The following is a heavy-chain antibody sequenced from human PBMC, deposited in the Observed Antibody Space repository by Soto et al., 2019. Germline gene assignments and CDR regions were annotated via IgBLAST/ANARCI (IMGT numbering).Heavy chain of an antibody. CDR3: ARVGAQTFDY. J-gene: IGHJ4*02. CDR2: IIPILGTA. V-gene: IGHV1-69*13. CDR1: GGTFSRYA. Sequence: GASVKVTCKASGGTFSRYAISWVRQAPGQGLEWMGGIIPILGTANYAQKFQGRVTITADESTSTAYMELSSLRSEDTAVYYCARVGAQTFDYWGQGTLVTVSS. D-gene: IGHD1-26*01.